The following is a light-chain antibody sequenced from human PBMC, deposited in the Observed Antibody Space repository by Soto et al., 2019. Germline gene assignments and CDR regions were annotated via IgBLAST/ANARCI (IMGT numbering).Light chain of an antibody. CDR2: GNN. V-gene: IGLV1-44*01. CDR1: NSNIGSNH. Sequence: QPVLTQPPSASGTPGQRVAISCSGSNSNIGSNHVNWYQQLPGTAPKLLIYGNNQRPSGVPDRFSGSRSGTSASLGISGLQSEDEADYYCAAWDDSLNGHVVFGGGTKVTVL. CDR3: AAWDDSLNGHVV. J-gene: IGLJ2*01.